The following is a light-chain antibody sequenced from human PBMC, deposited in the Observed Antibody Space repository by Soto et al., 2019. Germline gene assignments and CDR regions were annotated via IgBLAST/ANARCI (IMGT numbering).Light chain of an antibody. V-gene: IGKV4-1*01. CDR3: QQYYTTPLT. J-gene: IGKJ4*01. Sequence: DIVMTQSPDSLDVSLGERATITCTSSQSVLYSSNNNNYLAWYQQKPGQPPKLLIYWASTRESGVPDRFSGSGSGTDFTLTINSLQAEDVAVYYCQQYYTTPLTFGGGTKVDIK. CDR1: QSVLYSSNNNNY. CDR2: WAS.